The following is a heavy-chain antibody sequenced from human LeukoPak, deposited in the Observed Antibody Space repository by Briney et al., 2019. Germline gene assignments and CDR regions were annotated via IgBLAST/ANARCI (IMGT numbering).Heavy chain of an antibody. J-gene: IGHJ6*03. CDR1: GYTFTSYA. V-gene: IGHV7-4-1*02. CDR3: ARDLSYYNYYYYYMDV. Sequence: ASVKVSCKASGYTFTSYAMNWVRQAPGQGLEWMGWINTNTGNPTYAQGFTGRFVFSLDTSVSTAYLQISSLKAEDTAVYYCARDLSYYNYYYYYMDVWGKGTTVTVSS. D-gene: IGHD3-10*01. CDR2: INTNTGNP.